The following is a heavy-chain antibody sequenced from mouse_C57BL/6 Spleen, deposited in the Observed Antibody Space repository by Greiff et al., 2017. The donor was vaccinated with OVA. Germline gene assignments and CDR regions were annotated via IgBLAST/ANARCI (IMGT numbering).Heavy chain of an antibody. Sequence: QVQLQQPGAELVKPGASVTLSCKASGYTFTSYWMHWVKQRPGQGLEWIGMIHPNSGSTNYNEKFKSKATLTVDKSSSTAYMQLSSLPSEDSAVYYCAGSWFAYWGQGTLVTVAA. CDR3: AGSWFAY. CDR2: IHPNSGST. J-gene: IGHJ3*01. CDR1: GYTFTSYW. V-gene: IGHV1-64*01.